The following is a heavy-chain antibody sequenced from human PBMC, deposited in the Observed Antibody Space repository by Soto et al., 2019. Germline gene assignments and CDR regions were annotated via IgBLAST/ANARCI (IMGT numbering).Heavy chain of an antibody. D-gene: IGHD2-8*01. J-gene: IGHJ6*02. CDR1: GFTFSSYS. CDR3: AWSRYCTNGVCRKYYYYYGMDV. Sequence: GGSLRLSCAASGFTFSSYSMNWVRQAPGKGLEWVSSISSSSSYIYYADSVKGRFTISRDNAKNSLYLQMNSLRAEDTAVYYCAWSRYCTNGVCRKYYYYYGMDVWGQGTTVTVSS. V-gene: IGHV3-21*01. CDR2: ISSSSSYI.